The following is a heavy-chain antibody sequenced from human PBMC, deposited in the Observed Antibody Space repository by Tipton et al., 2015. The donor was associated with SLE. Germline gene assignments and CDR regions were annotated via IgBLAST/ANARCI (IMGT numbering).Heavy chain of an antibody. Sequence: SLRLSCAASGFTFSSYWMSWVRQAPGKGLVWVSSISAGGSSTFYADSVRGRFTITRDNSDKTVYLQMDLLTSEGTAVYYCAGGDVVLKDYWGQGTLVTVAS. CDR3: AGGDVVLKDY. D-gene: IGHD3-16*01. CDR1: GFTFSSYW. J-gene: IGHJ4*02. CDR2: ISAGGSST. V-gene: IGHV3-23*01.